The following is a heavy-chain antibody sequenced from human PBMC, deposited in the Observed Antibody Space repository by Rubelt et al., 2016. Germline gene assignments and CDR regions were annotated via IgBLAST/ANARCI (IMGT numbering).Heavy chain of an antibody. CDR3: ARTSRRFGGWFDP. CDR2: IKQDGREK. D-gene: IGHD3-3*01. J-gene: IGHJ5*02. Sequence: EVQLLESGGGLVEPGGSLRLACAASGFTFSRYAMSWVRPAPGKGMEWVANIKQDGREKDYVDSVKGRFTIPRDNAKKALYLQMNSLRPEDAAVDYCARTSRRFGGWFDPWGQGTLVTVSS. V-gene: IGHV3-7*02. CDR1: GFTFSRYA.